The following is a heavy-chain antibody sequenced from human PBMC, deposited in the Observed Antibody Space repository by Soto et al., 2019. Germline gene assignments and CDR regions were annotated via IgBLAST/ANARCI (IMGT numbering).Heavy chain of an antibody. CDR1: GGSISSSNW. Sequence: SETLSLTCAVSGGSISSSNWWSWVRQPPGKGLEWIGEIYYSESTYYNPSLESRVTISVDTSKNQFSLKVSSVTVADTAVYYCARLGGYCSSTSCYGYYGMDVWGQGTTVTVSS. CDR2: IYYSEST. CDR3: ARLGGYCSSTSCYGYYGMDV. J-gene: IGHJ6*02. D-gene: IGHD2-2*01. V-gene: IGHV4-4*02.